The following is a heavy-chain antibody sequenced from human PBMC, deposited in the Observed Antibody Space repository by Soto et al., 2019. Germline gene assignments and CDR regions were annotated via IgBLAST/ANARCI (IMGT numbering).Heavy chain of an antibody. Sequence: RASVKVSCKVSGYTLTELSMHWVRQAPGKGLEWMGGFDPEDGETIYAQKFQGRVTMTEDTSTDTAYMELSSLRSEDTAVYYCAKMVTKWNYVGGGWFDPWGQGTLVTVS. CDR2: FDPEDGET. D-gene: IGHD1-7*01. CDR1: GYTLTELS. CDR3: AKMVTKWNYVGGGWFDP. V-gene: IGHV1-24*01. J-gene: IGHJ5*02.